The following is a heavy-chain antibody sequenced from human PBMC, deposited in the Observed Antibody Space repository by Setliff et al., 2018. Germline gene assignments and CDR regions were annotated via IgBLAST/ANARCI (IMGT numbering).Heavy chain of an antibody. Sequence: GGSLRLSCVASGFTFSAYGMSWVRQAPGKGLEWVSYISSSGSTIYYADSVKGRFTISRDNARNSLYLQMNSLRVEDTAVYYCARDGYPGTSWGQGTLVTVSS. CDR3: ARDGYPGTS. V-gene: IGHV3-11*01. J-gene: IGHJ5*02. CDR2: ISSSGSTI. D-gene: IGHD2-2*03. CDR1: GFTFSAYG.